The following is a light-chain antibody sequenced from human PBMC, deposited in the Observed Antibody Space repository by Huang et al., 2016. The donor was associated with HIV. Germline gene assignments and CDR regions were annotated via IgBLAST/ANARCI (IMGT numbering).Light chain of an antibody. J-gene: IGKJ2*01. CDR1: QSVSSY. Sequence: EIVLTQSPATLSLSPGERATLSCRASQSVSSYLAWYQQKPGQAPRLLIYDASASATGIPARFSGSVSVTDFTLTISSLEPEDFAVYYCQQRSNWPSYTFGQGTKLEIK. V-gene: IGKV3-11*01. CDR3: QQRSNWPSYT. CDR2: DAS.